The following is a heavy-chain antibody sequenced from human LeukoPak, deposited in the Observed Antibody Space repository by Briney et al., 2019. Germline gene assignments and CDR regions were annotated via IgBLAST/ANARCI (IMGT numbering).Heavy chain of an antibody. CDR1: GGSISSSYY. Sequence: SGTLSLTCAVSGGSISSSYYWSWIRQPPGKGLEWIGYIYYSGSTNYNPSLKSRVTISVDTSKNQFSLKLSSVTAADTAVYYCARHSSPGYSSSWYDYWGQGTLVTVSS. J-gene: IGHJ4*02. D-gene: IGHD6-13*01. CDR2: IYYSGST. CDR3: ARHSSPGYSSSWYDY. V-gene: IGHV4-59*08.